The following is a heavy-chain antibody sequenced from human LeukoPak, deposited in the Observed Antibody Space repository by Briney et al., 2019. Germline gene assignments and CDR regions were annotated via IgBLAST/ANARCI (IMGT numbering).Heavy chain of an antibody. CDR1: GFTFSSYA. V-gene: IGHV3-23*01. CDR3: AKLDYPNYYYGMDV. Sequence: GGSLRLSCAASGFTFSSYAMSWVRQAPGKGLEWVSAISGSGGSTYYADSVKGRFTISRDNSKNTLYLQMNSLRAEDTAVYYCAKLDYPNYYYGMDVWGQGTTVTVSS. D-gene: IGHD4-11*01. CDR2: ISGSGGST. J-gene: IGHJ6*02.